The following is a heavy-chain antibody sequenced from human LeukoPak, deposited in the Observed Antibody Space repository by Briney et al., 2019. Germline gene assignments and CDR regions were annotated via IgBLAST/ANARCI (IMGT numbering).Heavy chain of an antibody. CDR1: GFTFSNAW. Sequence: GGSLRLSCAASGFTFSNAWMSWVRQAPGKGLEWAGRIKSKADGGTTDYAAPVKGRFTISRDDSKNTLYLQMNSLKTEDTAVYYCARDPARYCSTLLCSHFSYSWGQGTLVTVSS. CDR2: IKSKADGGTT. CDR3: ARDPARYCSTLLCSHFSYS. V-gene: IGHV3-15*01. J-gene: IGHJ4*02. D-gene: IGHD2/OR15-2a*01.